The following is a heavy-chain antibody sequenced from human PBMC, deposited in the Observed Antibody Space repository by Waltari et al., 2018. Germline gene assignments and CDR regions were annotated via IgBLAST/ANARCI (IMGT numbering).Heavy chain of an antibody. J-gene: IGHJ6*02. CDR1: GGYISSSSYY. CDR3: ARVSSSSYYYYGMDV. D-gene: IGHD6-6*01. Sequence: QLQLQESGPGLVKPSETLSLTCTVSGGYISSSSYYWGWIRQPPGKGLEWIGSIYYSGSTYYNPSLKSRVTISVDTSKNQFSLKLSSVTAADTAVYYCARVSSSSYYYYGMDVWGQGTTVTVSS. V-gene: IGHV4-39*07. CDR2: IYYSGST.